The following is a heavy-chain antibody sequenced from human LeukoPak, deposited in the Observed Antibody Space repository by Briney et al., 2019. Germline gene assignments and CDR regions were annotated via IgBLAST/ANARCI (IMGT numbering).Heavy chain of an antibody. CDR2: ISGSGGTT. J-gene: IGHJ3*02. Sequence: GGSLRLSCAASGFNFRAYAMTWVRQAPGKGLDWVSGISGSGGTTYYADPVRGRFTISRDNSKNTVYLQLNNLTAEDTAVYYCAKDGVATQHALDIWGHGTMVTVSS. CDR3: AKDGVATQHALDI. CDR1: GFNFRAYA. V-gene: IGHV3-23*01. D-gene: IGHD5-12*01.